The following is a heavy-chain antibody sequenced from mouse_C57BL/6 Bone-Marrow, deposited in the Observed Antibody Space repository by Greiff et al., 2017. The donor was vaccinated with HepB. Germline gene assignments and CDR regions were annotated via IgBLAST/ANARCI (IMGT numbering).Heavy chain of an antibody. CDR2: ISYDGSN. D-gene: IGHD4-1*01. CDR1: GYSITSGYY. J-gene: IGHJ1*03. V-gene: IGHV3-6*01. CDR3: ASSNWSNWYFDV. Sequence: EVQLQESGPGLVKPSQSLSLTCSVTGYSITSGYYWNWIRQFPGNKLEWMGYISYDGSNNYNPSLKNRISITRDTSKNQFFLKLNSVTTEDTATYYCASSNWSNWYFDVWGTGTTVTVSS.